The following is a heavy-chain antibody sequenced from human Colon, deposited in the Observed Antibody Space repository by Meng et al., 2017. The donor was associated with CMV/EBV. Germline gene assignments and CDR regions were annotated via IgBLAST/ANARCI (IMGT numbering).Heavy chain of an antibody. CDR1: GFSFTDYA. CDR2: MTGAAGST. V-gene: IGHV3-23*01. J-gene: IGHJ4*02. Sequence: GESLKISCAASGFSFTDYAMSWVRQAPGKGLEWVSTMTGAAGSTYYADSVRGRFTISRDTPKNTLFLQMNNMIGDDTAIYYCAKGNLGNGDLDYWGQGTLVTVSS. D-gene: IGHD4-17*01. CDR3: AKGNLGNGDLDY.